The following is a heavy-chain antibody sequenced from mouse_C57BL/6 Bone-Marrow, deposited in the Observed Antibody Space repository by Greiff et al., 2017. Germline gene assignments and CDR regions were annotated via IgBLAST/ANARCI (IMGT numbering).Heavy chain of an antibody. CDR3: ARKRADGYYVFWYFDV. Sequence: QVTLKVSGPGILQPSQTLSLTCSFSGFSLSTFGLGVGWIRQPSGKGLEWLAQIWWDDDNYYNPDLKRRLTISKDTAKNQVILKIANVDTAVTATDYCARKRADGYYVFWYFDVWGTGTTVTVSS. CDR2: IWWDDDN. CDR1: GFSLSTFGLG. D-gene: IGHD2-3*01. V-gene: IGHV8-8*01. J-gene: IGHJ1*03.